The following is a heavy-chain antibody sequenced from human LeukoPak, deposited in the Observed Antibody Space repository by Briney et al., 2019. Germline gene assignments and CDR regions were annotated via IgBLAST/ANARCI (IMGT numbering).Heavy chain of an antibody. CDR3: ARLQGSGILTGFDY. V-gene: IGHV4-34*01. CDR1: GGSFSGYY. Sequence: SETLSLTCVVYGGSFSGYYWSWLRQPPGKGLEWIGEIKHSGSSDYNPSLKSRVTISVDTSKNQFSLKLSSVTAADTAVYYCARLQGSGILTGFDYWGQGTLVTVSS. J-gene: IGHJ4*02. D-gene: IGHD3-9*01. CDR2: IKHSGSS.